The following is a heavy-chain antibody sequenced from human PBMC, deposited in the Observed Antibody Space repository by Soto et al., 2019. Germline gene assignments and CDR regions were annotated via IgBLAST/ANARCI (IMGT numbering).Heavy chain of an antibody. Sequence: QVQLVQSGAEVKKPGASVKVSCKTSGYNFTRYGFSWVRQAPGQGLEWMGWISGSNDDTNYAQKFRDRVTMTKDTRTSTAYMELRSLRSDDTAVYYCARDSSSGYFDSSDYPTGFDFWGQGTLVTVSS. J-gene: IGHJ4*02. V-gene: IGHV1-18*01. CDR1: GYNFTRYG. CDR3: ARDSSSGYFDSSDYPTGFDF. CDR2: ISGSNDDT. D-gene: IGHD3-22*01.